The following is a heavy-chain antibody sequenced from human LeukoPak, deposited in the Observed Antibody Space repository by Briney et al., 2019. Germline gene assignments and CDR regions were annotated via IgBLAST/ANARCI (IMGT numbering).Heavy chain of an antibody. D-gene: IGHD5-18*01. V-gene: IGHV3-30*02. CDR3: AKDIEGYSSPFYYGMDV. Sequence: GGSLRLSCAASGFTFSSYGMHWVRQAPGKGLEWVAFIRYDGSNKYYADSVKGRFTISRDNAKNSLYLQMNSLRAEDTALYYCAKDIEGYSSPFYYGMDVWGQGTTVTVSS. CDR2: IRYDGSNK. J-gene: IGHJ6*02. CDR1: GFTFSSYG.